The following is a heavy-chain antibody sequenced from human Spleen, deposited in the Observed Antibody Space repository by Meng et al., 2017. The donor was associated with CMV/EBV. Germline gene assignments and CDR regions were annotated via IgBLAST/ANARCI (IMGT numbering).Heavy chain of an antibody. Sequence: SETLSLTCSVSGGSISRNGYYWAWIRQPPGKGLEWIGSISHSGTTYYNPSLKSRVTISVHMSKNQFSLKLSSVTAADTAVYYCARDRARSITIFGVVIGEFDPWGQGTLVTVSS. CDR3: ARDRARSITIFGVVIGEFDP. J-gene: IGHJ5*02. D-gene: IGHD3-3*01. CDR1: GGSISRNGYY. CDR2: ISHSGTT. V-gene: IGHV4-39*07.